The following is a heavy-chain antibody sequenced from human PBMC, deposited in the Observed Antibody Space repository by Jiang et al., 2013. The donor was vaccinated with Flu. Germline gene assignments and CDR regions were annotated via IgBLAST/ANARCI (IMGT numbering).Heavy chain of an antibody. Sequence: RQAPGQGLEWMGRIIPILGIANYAQKFQGRVTITADKSTSTAYMELSSLRSEDTAVYYCAREPRGSGYNYWGQGTLVTVSS. V-gene: IGHV1-69*04. CDR2: IIPILGIA. CDR3: AREPRGSGYNY. J-gene: IGHJ4*02. D-gene: IGHD5-12*01.